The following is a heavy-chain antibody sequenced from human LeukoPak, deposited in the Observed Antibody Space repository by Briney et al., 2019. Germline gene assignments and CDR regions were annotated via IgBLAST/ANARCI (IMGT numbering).Heavy chain of an antibody. CDR3: TRGGITLDY. J-gene: IGHJ4*02. V-gene: IGHV3-74*01. CDR1: GFTFDDYA. Sequence: GRSLRLSCAASGFTFDDYAMHWVRQAPGKGLVWVSRIDTDGSNTAYADSVKGRFTISRDNAKNTLYLQMNSLRAEDTAVYYCTRGGITLDYWGQGTLVTVSS. CDR2: IDTDGSNT. D-gene: IGHD5-24*01.